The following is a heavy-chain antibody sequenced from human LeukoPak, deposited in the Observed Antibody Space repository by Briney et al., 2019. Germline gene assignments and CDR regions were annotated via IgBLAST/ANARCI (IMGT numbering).Heavy chain of an antibody. CDR2: IEKDGSEI. Sequence: GGSLRLSCAASGFTFSNYWMNWVRQAPGKGMEWVAIIEKDGSEILYVDSVKGRFTISRDNAKNSLYLQMNSLRAEDTAVYYCAAGAGWLIDWWGQGTLVTVS. CDR3: AAGAGWLIDW. V-gene: IGHV3-7*01. CDR1: GFTFSNYW. J-gene: IGHJ4*02. D-gene: IGHD6-19*01.